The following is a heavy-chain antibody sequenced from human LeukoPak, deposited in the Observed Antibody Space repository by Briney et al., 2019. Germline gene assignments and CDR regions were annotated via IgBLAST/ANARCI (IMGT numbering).Heavy chain of an antibody. Sequence: KPGGSLRLSCTASGFTFGDYAMSWFRQAPGKGLEWVGFIRSKAYGGTTEYAASVKGRFTISRDDSKSIAYLQMNSLKTEDTAVYYCTREAVAWSAYYYYMDVWGKGTTVTVSS. D-gene: IGHD2-15*01. V-gene: IGHV3-49*05. CDR2: IRSKAYGGTT. CDR1: GFTFGDYA. J-gene: IGHJ6*03. CDR3: TREAVAWSAYYYYMDV.